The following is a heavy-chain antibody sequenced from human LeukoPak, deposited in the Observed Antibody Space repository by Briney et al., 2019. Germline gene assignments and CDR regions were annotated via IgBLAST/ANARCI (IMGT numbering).Heavy chain of an antibody. CDR2: INWNSGRI. CDR1: GFTFEDFA. CDR3: AKDMVDRLAVGMDV. D-gene: IGHD3-22*01. Sequence: GGSLRLSCAASGFTFEDFAMHWVRQTSGTGLEWVAGINWNSGRIDYASSVKGRFTISRDNAENSLFLQMDSLRSEDTALYYCAKDMVDRLAVGMDVWGRGTTVAVSS. J-gene: IGHJ6*02. V-gene: IGHV3-9*01.